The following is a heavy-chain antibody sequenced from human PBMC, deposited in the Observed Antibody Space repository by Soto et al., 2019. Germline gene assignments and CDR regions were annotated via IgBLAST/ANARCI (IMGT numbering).Heavy chain of an antibody. CDR3: ARGEGLNYYYYGMDV. CDR2: ISGSGGST. Sequence: GGSLRLSCAASGFTFSSYAMSWVRQAPGKGLEWVSAISGSGGSTYYADSVKGRFTISRDNSKNTLYLQMNSLRAEDTAVYYCARGEGLNYYYYGMDVWGQGTTVTVSS. V-gene: IGHV3-23*01. CDR1: GFTFSSYA. J-gene: IGHJ6*02. D-gene: IGHD3-16*01.